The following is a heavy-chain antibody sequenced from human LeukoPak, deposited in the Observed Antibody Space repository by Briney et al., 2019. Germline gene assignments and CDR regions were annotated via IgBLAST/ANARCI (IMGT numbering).Heavy chain of an antibody. Sequence: GGSLRLSCAASGFTFTNYAIHWVRQAAGRGLEGVAVISFDGSNKYYGDSVRGRFTISRDNSKNTLYLQMNSLRAEDTAVYYCARDSTLFPHWYFALWGRGTLVTVSS. V-gene: IGHV3-30*04. CDR1: GFTFTNYA. CDR2: ISFDGSNK. CDR3: ARDSTLFPHWYFAL. J-gene: IGHJ2*01. D-gene: IGHD5/OR15-5a*01.